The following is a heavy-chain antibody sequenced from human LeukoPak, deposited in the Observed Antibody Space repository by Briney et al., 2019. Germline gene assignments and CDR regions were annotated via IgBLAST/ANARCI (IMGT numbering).Heavy chain of an antibody. CDR2: ISGSGGST. CDR1: GFTFSSYA. V-gene: IGHV3-23*01. CDR3: ATFTVTLPPFDY. Sequence: GGSLRLSCAASGFTFSSYAMSWVRQAPGKGLEWVSAISGSGGSTYYADSVKGRFTISRDNARNSLYLQMNSLRAEDTAVYYCATFTVTLPPFDYWGQGTLVTVSS. D-gene: IGHD4-17*01. J-gene: IGHJ4*02.